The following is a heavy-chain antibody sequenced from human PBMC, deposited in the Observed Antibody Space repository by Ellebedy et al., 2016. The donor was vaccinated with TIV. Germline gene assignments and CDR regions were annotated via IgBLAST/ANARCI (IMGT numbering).Heavy chain of an antibody. V-gene: IGHV5-10-1*01. CDR1: GYRFTSYW. CDR3: ARRDEGYNGMDV. CDR2: IDPIDSYT. Sequence: GESLKISXKGFGYRFTSYWITWVRQMPGKGLEWMGRIDPIDSYTNYSPSFQGHVTISADKSISTAYLQWSSLKASDTALYYCARRDEGYNGMDVWGRGTTVTVSS. J-gene: IGHJ6*02.